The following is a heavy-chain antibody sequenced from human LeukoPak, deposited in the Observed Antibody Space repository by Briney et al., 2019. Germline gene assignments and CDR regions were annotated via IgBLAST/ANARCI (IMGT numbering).Heavy chain of an antibody. Sequence: GRSLRLSCAASGFTFSSYWMHWVRQAPGNGLVWVSRINSDGSSTSYADSVKGRFTMSRDNAKNTLYLQMNSLRAEDTAVYYCARGPYDYIWGSYPAIDYWGQGTLVTASS. CDR3: ARGPYDYIWGSYPAIDY. V-gene: IGHV3-74*01. J-gene: IGHJ4*02. D-gene: IGHD3-16*02. CDR2: INSDGSST. CDR1: GFTFSSYW.